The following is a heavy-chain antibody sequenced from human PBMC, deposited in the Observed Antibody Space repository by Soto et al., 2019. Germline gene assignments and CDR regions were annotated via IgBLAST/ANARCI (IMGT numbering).Heavy chain of an antibody. J-gene: IGHJ4*02. Sequence: EVQLLESGGALVQPGGSLRLSCTASGFSFSTYAMSWVRQAPGKGLEWVSGVSGSGETTHYTDSVKGRFTISRDNSKNTLYVEMSSLRDEDTAVYYCAKDRGLYGSGIRSFDSWGQGTLVTVSS. CDR2: VSGSGETT. CDR1: GFSFSTYA. CDR3: AKDRGLYGSGIRSFDS. D-gene: IGHD3-10*01. V-gene: IGHV3-23*01.